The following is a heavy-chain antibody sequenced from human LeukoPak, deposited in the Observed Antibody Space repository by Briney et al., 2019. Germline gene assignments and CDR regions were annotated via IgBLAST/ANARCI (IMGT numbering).Heavy chain of an antibody. CDR2: IKQDGSEK. Sequence: GGSLRLSCAASDFMFSNFWMSWVRQAPGKGLEWVANIKQDGSEKNYVDSVKGRFTISRDNAKNSLYLQMNSLRAEDTAVYYCARGTIGGYCSGASCYPDCWGQGTLVTVSS. V-gene: IGHV3-7*01. D-gene: IGHD2-15*01. CDR3: ARGTIGGYCSGASCYPDC. CDR1: DFMFSNFW. J-gene: IGHJ4*02.